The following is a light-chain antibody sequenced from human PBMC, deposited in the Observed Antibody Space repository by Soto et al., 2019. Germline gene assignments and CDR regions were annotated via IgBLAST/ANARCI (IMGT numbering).Light chain of an antibody. V-gene: IGLV1-44*01. J-gene: IGLJ7*01. CDR2: SHD. CDR3: VARDDSLKGPV. CDR1: SSNIGRNA. Sequence: QSVLTQPPSASGTPGQRVTISCSGSSSNIGRNAVNWYQQLPGAAPKLLIYSHDQRPSGVPDRFSGSKSGTSASLAISGLQSEDEADYYCVARDDSLKGPVFGGGTHLTVL.